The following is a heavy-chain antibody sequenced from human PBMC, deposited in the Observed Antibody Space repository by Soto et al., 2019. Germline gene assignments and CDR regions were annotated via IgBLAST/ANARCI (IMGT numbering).Heavy chain of an antibody. CDR3: AKDIEADYYDSSGYAAYYYGMDV. J-gene: IGHJ6*02. V-gene: IGHV1-69*06. Sequence: QVQLVQSGAEVKKPGSSVKVSCKASGGTFSSYAISWVRQAPGQGLEWMGGIIPIFGTANYAQKFQGRVTITADKSTSTAYMELSSLRSEDTAVYYCAKDIEADYYDSSGYAAYYYGMDVWGQGTTVTVSS. D-gene: IGHD3-22*01. CDR2: IIPIFGTA. CDR1: GGTFSSYA.